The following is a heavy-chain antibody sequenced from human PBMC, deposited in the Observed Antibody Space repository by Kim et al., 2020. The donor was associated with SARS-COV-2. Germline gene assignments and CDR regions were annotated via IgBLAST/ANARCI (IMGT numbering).Heavy chain of an antibody. J-gene: IGHJ4*02. Sequence: GGSLRLSCAASGFTFNNYAMNWVRQAPGKGLEWVSSISGSGAGTYYADSVKGRFTISRDNSKNTLYLQMNSLRVEDTAVYYCAKGGSGWILDYWGRGTL. CDR1: GFTFNNYA. CDR2: ISGSGAGT. CDR3: AKGGSGWILDY. V-gene: IGHV3-23*01. D-gene: IGHD6-19*01.